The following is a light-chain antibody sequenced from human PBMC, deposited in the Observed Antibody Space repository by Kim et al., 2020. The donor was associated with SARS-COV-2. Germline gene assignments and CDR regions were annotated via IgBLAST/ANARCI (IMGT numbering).Light chain of an antibody. CDR2: LKSDGSH. CDR1: SGNSNYA. CDR3: QTWDSGIQM. Sequence: ASVKVTCTLSSGNSNYAVVWHQQRPGKGPRFLMKLKSDGSHNKGDGIPARFSGSSSGAERYLTISSLQSEDEADYYCQTWDSGIQMFGGGTQLTVL. J-gene: IGLJ3*02. V-gene: IGLV4-69*01.